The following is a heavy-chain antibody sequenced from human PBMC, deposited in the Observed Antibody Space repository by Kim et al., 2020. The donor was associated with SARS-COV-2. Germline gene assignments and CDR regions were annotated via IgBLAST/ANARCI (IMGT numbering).Heavy chain of an antibody. CDR3: ASGFDP. V-gene: IGHV4-59*09. J-gene: IGHJ5*02. Sequence: YRGSTNSNPSLKSLDTIAVDTSKNRFSLKLSSMTAAETSVYYCASGFDPWGQGTLVTVSS. CDR2: YRGST.